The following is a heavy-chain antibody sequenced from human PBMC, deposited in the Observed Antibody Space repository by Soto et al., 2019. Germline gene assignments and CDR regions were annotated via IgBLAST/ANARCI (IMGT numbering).Heavy chain of an antibody. CDR2: ISRSGIGSA. J-gene: IGHJ1*01. CDR1: GFTFNSYF. V-gene: IGHV3-23*01. D-gene: IGHD3-22*01. Sequence: GGSLRLSCAGSGFTFNSYFMTWVRQAPWEGLEWVSSISRSGIGSAYYADSVKGRLTISRDNSENTLLLQMNNLRDEDRALYEGQRGPYLDSSDYWVGSLPFDRWGLGTLVTVCS. CDR3: QRGPYLDSSDYWVGSLPFDR.